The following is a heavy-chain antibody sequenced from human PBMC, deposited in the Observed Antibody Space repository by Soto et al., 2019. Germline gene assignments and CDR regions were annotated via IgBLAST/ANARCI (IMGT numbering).Heavy chain of an antibody. D-gene: IGHD2-2*01. Sequence: GGSLRLSCAASGFTFSSYAMSWVRQAPGKGLEWVSAISGSGGSTYYADSVKGRFTISRDNSKNTRYLQMNSLRAEDTAVYYCAKDGGEQTQLLGNAFDIWGQGTMVTVSS. CDR1: GFTFSSYA. CDR2: ISGSGGST. V-gene: IGHV3-23*01. J-gene: IGHJ3*02. CDR3: AKDGGEQTQLLGNAFDI.